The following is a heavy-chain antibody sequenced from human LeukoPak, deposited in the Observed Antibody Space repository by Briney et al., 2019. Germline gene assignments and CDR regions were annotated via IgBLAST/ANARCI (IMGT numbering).Heavy chain of an antibody. V-gene: IGHV1-18*01. Sequence: ASVKVSCKASGYTFTSYGISWVRQAPGQGLEWMGWISAYNGNTNYAQKLQGRATMTTDTSTSTAYMELRSLRSDDTAVYYCARLRRYGLELWYFDLWGRGTLVTVSS. J-gene: IGHJ2*01. CDR1: GYTFTSYG. CDR2: ISAYNGNT. CDR3: ARLRRYGLELWYFDL. D-gene: IGHD4-17*01.